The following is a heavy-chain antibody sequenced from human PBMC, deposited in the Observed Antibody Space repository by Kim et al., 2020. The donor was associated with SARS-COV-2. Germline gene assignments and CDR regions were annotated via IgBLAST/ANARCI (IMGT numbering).Heavy chain of an antibody. D-gene: IGHD3-10*01. J-gene: IGHJ6*02. CDR3: AKNDVGFGDPIQYGMDV. V-gene: IGHV3-23*01. CDR2: ISGSGGST. Sequence: GGSLRLSCAASGFTFSSYAMSWVRQAPGKGLEWVSAISGSGGSTYYADSVKGRFTISRDNSKNTLYLQMNSLRAEDTAVYYCAKNDVGFGDPIQYGMDVWGQGTTVTVSS. CDR1: GFTFSSYA.